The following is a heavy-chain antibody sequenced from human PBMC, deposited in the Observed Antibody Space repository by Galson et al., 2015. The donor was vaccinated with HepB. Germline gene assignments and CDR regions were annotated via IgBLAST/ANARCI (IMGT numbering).Heavy chain of an antibody. Sequence: SVKVSCKASGYAFSTYDISWVRQATGQGLEWMGWMKPNNGDTGYTQQFQGRVTMTRDTSTSTAYMELNDLRSDDTAVYYCARGLAVAGTGYWGQGTLVTVSS. CDR2: MKPNNGDT. V-gene: IGHV1-8*01. CDR3: ARGLAVAGTGY. CDR1: GYAFSTYD. D-gene: IGHD6-19*01. J-gene: IGHJ4*02.